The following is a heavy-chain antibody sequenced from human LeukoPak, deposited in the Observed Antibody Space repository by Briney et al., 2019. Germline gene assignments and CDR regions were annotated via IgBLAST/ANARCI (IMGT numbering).Heavy chain of an antibody. D-gene: IGHD4-23*01. CDR1: GYSISSGYY. J-gene: IGHJ4*02. V-gene: IGHV4-38-2*02. Sequence: PSETLSLTCTASGYSISSGYYWDWIRQPPGKGLEWIGGIYHSGSTYYNPSLKSRVTMSVDTSKNQFSLKLRSVTAADTAVYYCARVYYGGNPYFDYWGQGTLVTVSS. CDR2: IYHSGST. CDR3: ARVYYGGNPYFDY.